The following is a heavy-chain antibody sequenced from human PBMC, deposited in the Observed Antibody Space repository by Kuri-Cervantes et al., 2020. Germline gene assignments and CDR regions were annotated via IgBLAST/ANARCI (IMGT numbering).Heavy chain of an antibody. V-gene: IGHV4-30-4*08. D-gene: IGHD6-13*01. CDR1: GGSISSGAYY. J-gene: IGHJ5*02. CDR2: IYYSGST. Sequence: LRLSCTVSGGSISSGAYYWSWIRQHPGKGLEWIGYIYYSGSTYYNPSLKSRVTISVDRSKNQFSLKLSSVTAADTAVYYCARVSSSSYWFDPWGQGTLVTVSS. CDR3: ARVSSSSYWFDP.